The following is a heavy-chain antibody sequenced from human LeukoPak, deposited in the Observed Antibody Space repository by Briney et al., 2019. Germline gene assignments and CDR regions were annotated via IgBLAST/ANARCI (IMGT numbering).Heavy chain of an antibody. CDR3: ARGVVVPAAIWVGNYYYYYMDV. J-gene: IGHJ6*03. Sequence: GGSLRLSCAASGFTDSSNYMSWVRQAPGKGLEWVSVIYSGGSTYYEDSVKGRFTISRDNSKNTLYLQMNSLRAEDTAVYYCARGVVVPAAIWVGNYYYYYMDVWGKGTTVTVSS. CDR2: IYSGGST. V-gene: IGHV3-53*01. CDR1: GFTDSSNY. D-gene: IGHD2-2*02.